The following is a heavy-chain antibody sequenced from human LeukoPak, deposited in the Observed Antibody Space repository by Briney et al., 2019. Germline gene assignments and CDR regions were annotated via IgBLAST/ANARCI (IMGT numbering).Heavy chain of an antibody. V-gene: IGHV4-59*01. CDR2: IYYTGST. CDR3: AKARDSNIWYPFDY. Sequence: KPSETLSLTCTVSGGSISNNYWNWLRLPPGKGLEWIGYIYYTGSTHYNPPLKSRVTISLDTSKSQFSLKLTSVTAADTAVYYCAKARDSNIWYPFDYWGQGTLATVSS. D-gene: IGHD6-13*01. CDR1: GGSISNNY. J-gene: IGHJ4*02.